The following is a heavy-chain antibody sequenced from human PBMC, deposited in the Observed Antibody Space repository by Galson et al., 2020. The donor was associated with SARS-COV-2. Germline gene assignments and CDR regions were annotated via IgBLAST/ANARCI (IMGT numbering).Heavy chain of an antibody. CDR2: ISYDGSNK. V-gene: IGHV3-30*16. J-gene: IGHJ6*03. CDR1: GFTFSGYT. Sequence: GESLKISCAASGFTFSGYTKQWVRQAPGKGPEWVAAISYDGSNKFYADSVKGRFTISRDISNNTLSLQMNSLRAEDTAVYYCARDLRTRGNYYMDVWGKGTTVTVSS. CDR3: ARDLRTRGNYYMDV. D-gene: IGHD4-17*01.